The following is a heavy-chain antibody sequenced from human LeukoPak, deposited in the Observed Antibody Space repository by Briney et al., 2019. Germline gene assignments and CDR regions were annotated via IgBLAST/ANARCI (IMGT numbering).Heavy chain of an antibody. CDR1: GFTLSSYW. CDR2: IKEDGSEK. D-gene: IGHD3-10*01. CDR3: ARDWVAGVPFDAFDI. Sequence: GGSLRLSCAASGFTLSSYWMSWVRQAPGKGLEWVANIKEDGSEKYYVDSVKGRFTISRDNAKNSLYLHMNSLTAEDTAMYYCARDWVAGVPFDAFDIWGQGTMVTVSS. J-gene: IGHJ3*02. V-gene: IGHV3-7*03.